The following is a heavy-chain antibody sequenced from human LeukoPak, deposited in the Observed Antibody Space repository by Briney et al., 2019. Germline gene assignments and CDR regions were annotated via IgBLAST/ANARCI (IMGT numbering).Heavy chain of an antibody. CDR3: ARVGPGGYYYDSSGMAPAPFDY. J-gene: IGHJ4*02. V-gene: IGHV4-31*11. CDR2: IYYSGST. Sequence: SETLSLTCAVYGGSISSGGYYWSWIRQHPGKGLEWIGYIYYSGSTYYNPSLKSRVTISVDTSKNQFSLKLSSVTAADTAVYYCARVGPGGYYYDSSGMAPAPFDYWGQGTLVTVSS. D-gene: IGHD3-22*01. CDR1: GGSISSGGYY.